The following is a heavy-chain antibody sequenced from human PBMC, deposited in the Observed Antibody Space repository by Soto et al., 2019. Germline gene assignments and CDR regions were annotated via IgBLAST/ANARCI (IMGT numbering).Heavy chain of an antibody. Sequence: SQSLSLTCAISGDSVSSNTASWNWIRQSPSRGLEWLGRTYFRSKWYNDYAVSVKSRIIINPDTSNNQFSLQLNSVTPEDTAVYFCAKGDNLGPKTGYAFDPWGQGIMVTVSS. CDR1: GDSVSSNTAS. CDR3: AKGDNLGPKTGYAFDP. D-gene: IGHD5-12*01. V-gene: IGHV6-1*01. J-gene: IGHJ5*02. CDR2: TYFRSKWYN.